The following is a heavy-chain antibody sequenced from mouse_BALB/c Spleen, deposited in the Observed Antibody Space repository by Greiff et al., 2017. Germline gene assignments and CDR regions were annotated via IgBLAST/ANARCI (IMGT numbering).Heavy chain of an antibody. CDR2: IYPGDGDT. Sequence: QVQLQHSGPELVKPGASVKISCKASGYAFSSSWMNWVKQRPGQGLEWIGRIYPGDGDTNYNGKFKGKATLTADKSSSTAYMQLSSLTSVDSAVYFCARGLPIGHRLGYAMDYWGQGTSVTVSS. V-gene: IGHV1-82*01. CDR1: GYAFSSSW. D-gene: IGHD2-2*01. J-gene: IGHJ4*01. CDR3: ARGLPIGHRLGYAMDY.